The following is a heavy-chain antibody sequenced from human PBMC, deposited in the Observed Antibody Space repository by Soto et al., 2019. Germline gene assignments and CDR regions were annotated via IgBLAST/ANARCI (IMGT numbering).Heavy chain of an antibody. V-gene: IGHV3-21*01. Sequence: GSLRLSCAASGFTFSSYSMNWVRQAPGKGLEWVSSISSSSSYIYYADSVKGRFTISRDNAKNSLYLQMNSLRAEDTAVYYCARASYYYYDSSGYYPSDYWGQGTLVTVSS. J-gene: IGHJ4*02. CDR1: GFTFSSYS. D-gene: IGHD3-22*01. CDR3: ARASYYYYDSSGYYPSDY. CDR2: ISSSSSYI.